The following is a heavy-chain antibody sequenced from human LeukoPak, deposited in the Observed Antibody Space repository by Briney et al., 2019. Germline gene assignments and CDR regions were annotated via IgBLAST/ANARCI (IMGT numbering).Heavy chain of an antibody. J-gene: IGHJ4*02. CDR3: ARYSGYDDEGEYFDY. Sequence: GGSLRLSCAASGFTFSDYYMSWVRQAPGKGLEWVSAISGSGGSTYYADSVKGRFTISRDNSKNTLYLQMNSLRAEDTAVYYCARYSGYDDEGEYFDYWGQGTLVTVSS. CDR2: ISGSGGST. V-gene: IGHV3-23*01. D-gene: IGHD5-12*01. CDR1: GFTFSDYY.